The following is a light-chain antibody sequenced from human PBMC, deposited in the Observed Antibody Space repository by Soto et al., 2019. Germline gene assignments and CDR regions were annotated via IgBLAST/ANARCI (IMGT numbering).Light chain of an antibody. CDR3: AAWDDSLNGQGV. CDR1: SSNIGSNA. Sequence: QSVLTQPPSASGTPGQWVTISCSGASSNIGSNAVSWYQQLPGTAPKLLIYSNNQRPSGVPDRFSGSKSGTSASLAISGLQSEDEADYYCAAWDDSLNGQGVFGGGTQLTVL. CDR2: SNN. V-gene: IGLV1-44*01. J-gene: IGLJ7*01.